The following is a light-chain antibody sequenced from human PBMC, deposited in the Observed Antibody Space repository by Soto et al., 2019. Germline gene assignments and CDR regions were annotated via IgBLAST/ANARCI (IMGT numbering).Light chain of an antibody. V-gene: IGKV3-15*01. CDR3: QQYNNWPLT. Sequence: EIVMTQSPASLSVSPGEGATLSCRASQSVSSNLAWYQQKPGQAPRLLIYGASTRATGIPARFSGSGSATEFTLTISSLQSEDFAVYYCQQYNNWPLTFGQGTKVDIK. CDR1: QSVSSN. J-gene: IGKJ1*01. CDR2: GAS.